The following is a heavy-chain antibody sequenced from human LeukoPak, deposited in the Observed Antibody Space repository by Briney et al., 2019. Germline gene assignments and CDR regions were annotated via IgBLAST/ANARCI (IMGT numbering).Heavy chain of an antibody. CDR3: TRQYYDTSEVDY. CDR1: GFRITNNW. J-gene: IGHJ4*02. D-gene: IGHD3-22*01. V-gene: IGHV3-49*03. Sequence: GGSLRLSCVAASGFRITNNWMTWIRRAPGKGLEWVGFIRSKAYGGTTEYAASVKGRFTISRDDSKSIAYLQMNSLKTEDTAVYYCTRQYYDTSEVDYWGQGTLVTVSS. CDR2: IRSKAYGGTT.